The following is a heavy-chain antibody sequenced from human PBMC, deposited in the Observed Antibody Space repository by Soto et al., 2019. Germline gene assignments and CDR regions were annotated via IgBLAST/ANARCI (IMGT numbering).Heavy chain of an antibody. CDR2: IYYSGST. V-gene: IGHV4-31*03. CDR1: GGSISSGGYY. CDR3: ARDLRLGRVGATNYYYYGMDV. Sequence: KPSETLSLTCTVSGGSISSGGYYWSWIRQHPGKGLEWIGYIYYSGSTYYNPSLKSRVTISVDTSKNQFSLKLSSVTAADTAVYYCARDLRLGRVGATNYYYYGMDVWGQGTTVTVSS. J-gene: IGHJ6*02. D-gene: IGHD1-26*01.